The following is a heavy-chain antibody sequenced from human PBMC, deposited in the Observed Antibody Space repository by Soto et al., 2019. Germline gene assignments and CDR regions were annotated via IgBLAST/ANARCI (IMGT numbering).Heavy chain of an antibody. CDR1: GGTFGNHA. CDR3: AREAGYTYGYVFDY. J-gene: IGHJ4*02. D-gene: IGHD5-18*01. Sequence: SVKVSCKASGGTFGNHAISWVRQAPGQGLEWLGGIIPVLGVGDNAQNFQGRVTITADASTSTAYLELSSLRSEDTALYYCAREAGYTYGYVFDYWGQGTPVTVSS. V-gene: IGHV1-69*10. CDR2: IIPVLGVG.